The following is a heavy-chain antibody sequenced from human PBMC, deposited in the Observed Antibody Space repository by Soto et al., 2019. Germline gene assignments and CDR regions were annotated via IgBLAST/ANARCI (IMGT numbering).Heavy chain of an antibody. D-gene: IGHD6-13*01. CDR1: GYTFTSYG. J-gene: IGHJ3*02. V-gene: IGHV1-18*01. Sequence: QVQLVQSGAEVKKPGASVKVSCKASGYTFTSYGISWVRQATGQGLEWMGWISAYNGNTNYAQKLQGRVTMTTDTSTSTAYMELRSLRSDDTAVYYCARDPGYSSSWYEDAFDIWGQGTMVIVSS. CDR3: ARDPGYSSSWYEDAFDI. CDR2: ISAYNGNT.